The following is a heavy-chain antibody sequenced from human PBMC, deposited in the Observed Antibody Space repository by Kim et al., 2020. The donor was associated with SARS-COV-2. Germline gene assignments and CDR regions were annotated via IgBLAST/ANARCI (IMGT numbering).Heavy chain of an antibody. J-gene: IGHJ4*01. D-gene: IGHD3-10*01. CDR1: GFTFNNYA. CDR2: VTSSGRTT. V-gene: IGHV3-23*01. Sequence: GGSLRLSCAASGFTFNNYAMAWVRQAPGKGLQWVSTVTSSGRTTYYADSVKGRFTISRDNSKTTLYLQMNSVRAEDTAVYYCAKGMVRGDPWSYFDYWG. CDR3: AKGMVRGDPWSYFDY.